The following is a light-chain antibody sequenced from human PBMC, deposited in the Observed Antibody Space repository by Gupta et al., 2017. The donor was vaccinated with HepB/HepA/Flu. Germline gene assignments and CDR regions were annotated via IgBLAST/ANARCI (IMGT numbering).Light chain of an antibody. Sequence: QLVLTHSPSASASLGSSVKPTCTLSSEHSSYAIAWHQQQPEKGPRYLMKLNSDGSHNKGDGIPDRFSGSSSGAERYLTISSLQSEDEADYYCQTWGTGRVFGGGTKLTVL. CDR3: QTWGTGRV. V-gene: IGLV4-69*01. CDR2: LNSDGSH. CDR1: SEHSSYA. J-gene: IGLJ3*02.